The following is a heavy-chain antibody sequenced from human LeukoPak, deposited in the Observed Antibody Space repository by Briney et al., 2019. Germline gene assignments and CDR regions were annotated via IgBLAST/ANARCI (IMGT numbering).Heavy chain of an antibody. CDR2: ISGCGGST. CDR1: GFTFSSYA. CDR3: AMAARNYYYYYMDV. J-gene: IGHJ6*03. V-gene: IGHV3-23*01. D-gene: IGHD6-6*01. Sequence: GGSLTLSCAASGFTFSSYAMSWVRHAPGKGLEWVSDISGCGGSTYYADSVKGRFTISRDNSKNTLYLQMNSLRAEDTAVYYCAMAARNYYYYYMDVWGKGTTVTVSS.